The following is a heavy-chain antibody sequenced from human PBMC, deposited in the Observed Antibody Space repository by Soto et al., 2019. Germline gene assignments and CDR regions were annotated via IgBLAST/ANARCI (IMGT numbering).Heavy chain of an antibody. CDR1: IGSITRSDYY. CDR2: IYYSGSA. CDR3: ARGSKEKLDPQGMWFDP. Sequence: SETLSLTCTVSIGSITRSDYYWSWIRQPPGKGLEWIGYIYYSGSAYYNPSLKSRVFISVDTSKNQFSLNLNSVTAADTAVYYFARGSKEKLDPQGMWFDPGGREPWSPSPQ. V-gene: IGHV4-30-4*01. D-gene: IGHD6-13*01. J-gene: IGHJ5*02.